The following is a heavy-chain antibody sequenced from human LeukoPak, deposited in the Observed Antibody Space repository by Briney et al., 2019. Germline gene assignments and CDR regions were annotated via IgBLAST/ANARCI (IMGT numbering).Heavy chain of an antibody. J-gene: IGHJ6*03. V-gene: IGHV4-38-2*02. D-gene: IGHD3-10*01. Sequence: SETLSLTCTVSGYSISSGYYWGWIRQPPGKGLEWIGEINHRGSTKNNPSLKSRVTISVDTSKNQFSLKLSSVTAADTAVYYCARRLGRKFGERFYYYHYMDVWGKGTTVTISS. CDR2: INHRGST. CDR3: ARRLGRKFGERFYYYHYMDV. CDR1: GYSISSGYY.